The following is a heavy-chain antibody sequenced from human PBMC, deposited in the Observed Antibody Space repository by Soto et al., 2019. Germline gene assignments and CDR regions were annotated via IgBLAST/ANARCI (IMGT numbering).Heavy chain of an antibody. Sequence: GGSLRLSCAASEFTFKNYWMSWVRQAPGKGLEWVANIKEDGSEKYYADSVRGRFTISRDNAKNSLYLQMNNLRAEDTAMYYCARDATYGNILTITFGGLGTLVTVSS. CDR3: ARDATYGNILTITF. CDR1: EFTFKNYW. D-gene: IGHD3-10*01. J-gene: IGHJ4*02. V-gene: IGHV3-7*01. CDR2: IKEDGSEK.